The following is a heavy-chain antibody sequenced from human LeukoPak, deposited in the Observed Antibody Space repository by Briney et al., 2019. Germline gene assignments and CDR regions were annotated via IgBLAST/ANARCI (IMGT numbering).Heavy chain of an antibody. Sequence: SQTLSLTCTVSGGSISSRDHAWSWIRQPPGKGLEWIGYIHYSGSTYYNPSLKSRVTISVDTSKNQFSLKLSSVTAADTAVYYCASPGSGRHAFDIWGQGTMVTVSS. CDR3: ASPGSGRHAFDI. J-gene: IGHJ3*02. CDR1: GGSISSRDHA. CDR2: IHYSGST. V-gene: IGHV4-30-4*01. D-gene: IGHD3-10*01.